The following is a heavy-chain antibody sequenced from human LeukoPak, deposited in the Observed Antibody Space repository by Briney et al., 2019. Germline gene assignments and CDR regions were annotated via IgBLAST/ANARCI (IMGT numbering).Heavy chain of an antibody. CDR2: ISAHNGNT. CDR3: AREYQLLLFDY. J-gene: IGHJ4*02. Sequence: WMGWISAHNGNTNYAQKLQGRVTVTRDTSISTAYMELSGLRSDDTAVYYCAREYQLLLFDYWGQGTLVTVSS. V-gene: IGHV1-18*01. D-gene: IGHD2-2*01.